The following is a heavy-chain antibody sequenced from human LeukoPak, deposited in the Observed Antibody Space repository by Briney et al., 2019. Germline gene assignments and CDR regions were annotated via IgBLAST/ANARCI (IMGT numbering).Heavy chain of an antibody. CDR2: IKQDGGVQ. CDR3: ARTYNQGGSVD. J-gene: IGHJ4*02. CDR1: GFTFSSYW. V-gene: IGHV3-7*01. Sequence: LPGGSLRLSCAASGFTFSSYWMSWVRQAPGKGLEWVANIKQDGGVQYYVDSVKGRFTISRDNAKNSLYLQMDSLRAEDTAMYYCARTYNQGGSVDWGQGTLVSVSS. D-gene: IGHD1-1*01.